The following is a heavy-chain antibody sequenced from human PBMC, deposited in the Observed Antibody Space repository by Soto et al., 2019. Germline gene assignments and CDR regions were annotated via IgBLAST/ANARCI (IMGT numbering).Heavy chain of an antibody. Sequence: SETLSLTCTVSGGSTSSYYWSWIRQPPGKGLEWIGYIYYSGSTSYNPSLKSRVTISADTSKNQFSLTLSSVTAADTAVYYCASDKGYSSSSRLCYCLDVLGQVTTVTVSS. V-gene: IGHV4-59*01. CDR3: ASDKGYSSSSRLCYCLDV. D-gene: IGHD6-6*01. J-gene: IGHJ6*02. CDR2: IYYSGST. CDR1: GGSTSSYY.